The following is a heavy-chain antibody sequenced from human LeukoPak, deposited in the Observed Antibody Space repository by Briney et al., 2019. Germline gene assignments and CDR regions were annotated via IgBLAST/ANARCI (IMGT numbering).Heavy chain of an antibody. CDR3: ARGRVVVTAQFRAGIDF. Sequence: QSGGSLRLSCAASGFTFSSYAMHWVRQAPGKGLEWVAVISFDGSNEYYADSVKGRFTISRDNSKNTLYLQMNSLRSEDTAVYYCARGRVVVTAQFRAGIDFWGQGTLVTVSS. D-gene: IGHD2-21*02. CDR2: ISFDGSNE. CDR1: GFTFSSYA. V-gene: IGHV3-30*04. J-gene: IGHJ4*02.